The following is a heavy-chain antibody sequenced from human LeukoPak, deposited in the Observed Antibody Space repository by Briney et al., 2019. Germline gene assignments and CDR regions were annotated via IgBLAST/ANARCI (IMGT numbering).Heavy chain of an antibody. Sequence: SETLSLTCAVYGGSFSGYYWSWIRQPPGKGLEWIGEINHSGSTNYNPSLKSRVTISVDTSKNQFSLKLSSVTAADTAVYYCARGGYGDYDSAIDYWGQGTLVTVSS. J-gene: IGHJ4*02. V-gene: IGHV4-34*01. D-gene: IGHD5-12*01. CDR2: INHSGST. CDR3: ARGGYGDYDSAIDY. CDR1: GGSFSGYY.